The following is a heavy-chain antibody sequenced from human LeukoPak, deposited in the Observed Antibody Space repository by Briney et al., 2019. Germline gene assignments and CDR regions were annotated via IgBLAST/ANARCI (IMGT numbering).Heavy chain of an antibody. CDR1: GGSFSGYY. V-gene: IGHV4-34*01. J-gene: IGHJ5*02. CDR3: ARPYRRAFDP. Sequence: SETLSLTCAVYGGSFSGYYWSWIRQPPGKGLGWIGEINHSGSANYISSLKSRVTISVDTSKNQFSLKLSSVTAADTAVYYCARPYRRAFDPWGQGTLVTVSS. CDR2: INHSGSA.